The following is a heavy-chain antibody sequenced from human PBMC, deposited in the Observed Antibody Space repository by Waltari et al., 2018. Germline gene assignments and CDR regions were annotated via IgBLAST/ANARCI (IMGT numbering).Heavy chain of an antibody. CDR1: GGSISSGGYS. V-gene: IGHV4-30-2*01. CDR2: IYHSGST. D-gene: IGHD3-22*01. CDR3: ARDNYYDSSGYTH. J-gene: IGHJ1*01. Sequence: QLQLQESGSGLVKPSQTLSLTCAVSGGSISSGGYSWSWIRQPPGKGLEWIGYIYHSGSTYYNPSLKSRVTISVDRSKNQFSLKLSSVTAAVTAVYYCARDNYYDSSGYTHWGQGTLVTVSS.